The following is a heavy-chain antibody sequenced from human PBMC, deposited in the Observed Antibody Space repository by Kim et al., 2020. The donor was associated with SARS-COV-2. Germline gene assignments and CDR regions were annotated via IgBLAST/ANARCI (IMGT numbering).Heavy chain of an antibody. J-gene: IGHJ6*02. Sequence: IDNTDSWRGRFTTSRDNAKNLLYLQMSSLRPEDTAIYHCVKDIVPGGADVWGQGTTVTVSS. CDR3: VKDIVPGGADV. V-gene: IGHV3-9*01. CDR2: I. D-gene: IGHD3-10*01.